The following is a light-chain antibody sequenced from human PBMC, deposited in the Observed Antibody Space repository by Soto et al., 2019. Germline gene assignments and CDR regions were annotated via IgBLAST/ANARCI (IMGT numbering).Light chain of an antibody. CDR1: RSNIGNNT. Sequence: QAVVTQPPSASGTPGQRVTISCSGSRSNIGNNTVSWYQQLPGTAPKLLIHAHNERPSGVPDRFSGSKSGTSASLAIGGLQPEDEADYYCAAWDDSLNGPLFGGGTKLTVL. V-gene: IGLV1-44*01. J-gene: IGLJ2*01. CDR3: AAWDDSLNGPL. CDR2: AHN.